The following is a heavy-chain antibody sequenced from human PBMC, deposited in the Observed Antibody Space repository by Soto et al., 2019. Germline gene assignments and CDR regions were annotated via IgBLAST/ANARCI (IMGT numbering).Heavy chain of an antibody. CDR2: ISWNSGSI. J-gene: IGHJ6*02. CDR1: GFTFDDYA. V-gene: IGHV3-9*01. CDR3: AKDSGPYDFWSGYYTGVYYYYGMDV. Sequence: EVQLVESGGGLVQPGRSLRLSCAASGFTFDDYAMHWVRQAPGKGLEWVSGISWNSGSIGYADSVKGRFTISRDNAKNFLYLQMNSLRAEDTALYYCAKDSGPYDFWSGYYTGVYYYYGMDVWGQGTTVTVSS. D-gene: IGHD3-3*01.